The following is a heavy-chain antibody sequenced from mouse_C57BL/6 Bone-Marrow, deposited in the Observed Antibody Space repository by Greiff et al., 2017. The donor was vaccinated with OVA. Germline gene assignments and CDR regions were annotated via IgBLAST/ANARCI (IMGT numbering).Heavy chain of an antibody. J-gene: IGHJ2*01. D-gene: IGHD2-4*01. CDR2: IDPANGNT. Sequence: EVKVVESVAELVRPGASVKLSCTASGFNIKNTYMHWVKQRPEQGLEWIGRIDPANGNTKYAPTFQGKATITADTSSNTAYLQLSSLTSEDTAIYYCARGLRRRGLFDYWGQGTTLTVSS. CDR3: ARGLRRRGLFDY. CDR1: GFNIKNTY. V-gene: IGHV14-3*01.